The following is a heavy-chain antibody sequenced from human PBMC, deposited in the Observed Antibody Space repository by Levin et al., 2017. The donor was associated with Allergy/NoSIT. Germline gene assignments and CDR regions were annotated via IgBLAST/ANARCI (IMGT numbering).Heavy chain of an antibody. V-gene: IGHV4-34*01. J-gene: IGHJ6*03. Sequence: SQTLSLTCAVYGGSFSGYYWSWIRQPPGKGLEWIGEINHSGSTNYNPSLKSRVTISVDTSKNQFSLKLSSVTAADTAVYYCARGKWLDRDFLPYYYYMDVWGKGTTVTVSS. CDR1: GGSFSGYY. CDR2: INHSGST. CDR3: ARGKWLDRDFLPYYYYMDV. D-gene: IGHD6-19*01.